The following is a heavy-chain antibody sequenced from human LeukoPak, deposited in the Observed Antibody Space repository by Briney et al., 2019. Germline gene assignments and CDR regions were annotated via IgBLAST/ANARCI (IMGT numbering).Heavy chain of an antibody. Sequence: GGSLKLSCAASGFTFSDHYMDWVRQAPGKGLDWVGRIRNKANSYTTEYAASVKGRFTISRDDSKNSLYLQINSLKIEDTAVYYCARVGSSGWEDYWGQGTLVTVSS. CDR3: ARVGSSGWEDY. CDR2: IRNKANSYTT. CDR1: GFTFSDHY. D-gene: IGHD6-19*01. V-gene: IGHV3-72*01. J-gene: IGHJ4*02.